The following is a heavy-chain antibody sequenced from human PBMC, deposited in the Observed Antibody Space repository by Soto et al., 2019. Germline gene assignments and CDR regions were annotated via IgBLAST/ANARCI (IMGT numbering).Heavy chain of an antibody. Sequence: TGGSLRLSCSSSGFPFSSYAMHWVRQAPGKGLEYVSSISTNGGSTHYADSVKGRFTISRDNSKNTQYLQMSSLRADDTAVYYCVKGEYYYDSSGYYPFDYWGQGTLVTVSS. CDR2: ISTNGGST. J-gene: IGHJ4*02. D-gene: IGHD3-22*01. V-gene: IGHV3-64D*06. CDR3: VKGEYYYDSSGYYPFDY. CDR1: GFPFSSYA.